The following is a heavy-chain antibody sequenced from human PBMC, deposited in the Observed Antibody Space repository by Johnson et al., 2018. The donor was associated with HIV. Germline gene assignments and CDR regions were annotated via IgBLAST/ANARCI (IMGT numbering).Heavy chain of an antibody. CDR2: ISWNSGSI. V-gene: IGHV3-9*01. Sequence: VQLVESGGGLVQPGRSLRLSCAASGFTFDEYAMHWVRQAPGKGLEWVSGISWNSGSIGYADSVKGRFTISRDNAKNSLYLQMNSLRAEDTALYYCAKDMEFEIAAKGSAFEIWGQGTMVTVSS. CDR3: AKDMEFEIAAKGSAFEI. J-gene: IGHJ3*02. CDR1: GFTFDEYA. D-gene: IGHD6-6*01.